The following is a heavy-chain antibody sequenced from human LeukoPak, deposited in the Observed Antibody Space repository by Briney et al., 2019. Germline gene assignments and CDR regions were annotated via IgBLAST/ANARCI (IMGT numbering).Heavy chain of an antibody. V-gene: IGHV3-21*01. J-gene: IGHJ4*02. CDR1: GFTFSSYS. D-gene: IGHD6-13*01. Sequence: GGSLRLSCAASGFTFSSYSMNWVRQAPGKGLEWVSSISSSSSYIYYADSVKGRFTISRDNAKNSMSLQMNSLRAEDTAVYYCTREGILAGVDYWGQGTLVTVSS. CDR2: ISSSSSYI. CDR3: TREGILAGVDY.